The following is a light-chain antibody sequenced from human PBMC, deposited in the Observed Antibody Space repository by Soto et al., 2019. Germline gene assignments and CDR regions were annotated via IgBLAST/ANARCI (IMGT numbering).Light chain of an antibody. CDR1: SSDVGSSKY. Sequence: QSALTQPASVSGSPGQSITISCTGTSSDVGSSKYVSWYQHHPGKAPKLMIYEVINRPSGVSNRFSGSKSGNTASLTISGLQAEDEADYYCSSYTSSSPYVFGIGTKVTVL. J-gene: IGLJ1*01. V-gene: IGLV2-14*01. CDR2: EVI. CDR3: SSYTSSSPYV.